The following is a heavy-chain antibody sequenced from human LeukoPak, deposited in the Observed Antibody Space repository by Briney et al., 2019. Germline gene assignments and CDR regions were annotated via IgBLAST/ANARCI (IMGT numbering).Heavy chain of an antibody. CDR1: GFTFSSYD. Sequence: GGSLRLSCAASGFTFSSYDMHWVRQATGKGLEWVSAIGTAGDTYYPGSVKGRFTTSRENSKNSLYLQMNSLSVGDTAVYYCARGRGWGTFDIWGQGTMVTVSS. V-gene: IGHV3-13*04. CDR2: IGTAGDT. D-gene: IGHD3-10*01. CDR3: ARGRGWGTFDI. J-gene: IGHJ3*02.